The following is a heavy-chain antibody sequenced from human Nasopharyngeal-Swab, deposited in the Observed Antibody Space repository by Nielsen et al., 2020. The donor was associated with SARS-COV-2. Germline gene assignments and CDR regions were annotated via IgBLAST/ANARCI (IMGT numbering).Heavy chain of an antibody. CDR1: GFTFSFYE. D-gene: IGHD1-1*01. V-gene: IGHV3-48*03. Sequence: GGSLRLSCAASGFTFSFYEMNWVRQAPGKGLEWVAFISGGGDTIFYADSVKGRFTISRDDAKNSLYLQLNTLRVEDTAVYYCARELDYFDSWGQGTLVTVSS. CDR2: ISGGGDTI. CDR3: ARELDYFDS. J-gene: IGHJ4*02.